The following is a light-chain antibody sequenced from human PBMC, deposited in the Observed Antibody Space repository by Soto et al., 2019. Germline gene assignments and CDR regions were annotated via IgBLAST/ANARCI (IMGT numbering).Light chain of an antibody. V-gene: IGKV3-20*01. CDR3: QQYGSSPLT. CDR2: GAS. J-gene: IGKJ3*01. CDR1: QSVSSIY. Sequence: IVLTQSPGTLSLSPGERATLSCRASQSVSSIYLTWYQQKPGQAPRLLIYGASSKDTGIPDRFSGSGSGTDFTLTISRLEPEEFAVYYCQQYGSSPLTFGPGTKVDIK.